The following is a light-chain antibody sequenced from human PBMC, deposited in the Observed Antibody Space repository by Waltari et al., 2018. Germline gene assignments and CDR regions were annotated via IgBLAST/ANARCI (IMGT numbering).Light chain of an antibody. Sequence: EIVLTQSPATLSLSPGERATLSCRASQSVSSYLAWYQQNPGQAPRLLTYGTYNRATGIPARFSGSGSGTDFTLTISSLEPEDFAVYYCQQRSSWPNTFGQGTKLEIK. V-gene: IGKV3-11*01. CDR3: QQRSSWPNT. J-gene: IGKJ2*01. CDR2: GTY. CDR1: QSVSSY.